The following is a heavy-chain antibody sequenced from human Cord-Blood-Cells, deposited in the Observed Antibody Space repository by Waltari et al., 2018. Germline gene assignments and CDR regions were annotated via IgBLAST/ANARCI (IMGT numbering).Heavy chain of an antibody. D-gene: IGHD2-15*01. CDR3: ASPLNGGKKYFQH. CDR2: IYYSGST. CDR1: GGSISSSSYY. Sequence: QLQLQESGPGLVKPSETLSLTCTVSGGSISSSSYYWGWIRQPPGKGLEWIGSIYYSGSTYYNPSLKSRVTISVDTSKNQFSLKLSSVTAADTAVYYCASPLNGGKKYFQHWGQGTLVTVSS. V-gene: IGHV4-39*01. J-gene: IGHJ1*01.